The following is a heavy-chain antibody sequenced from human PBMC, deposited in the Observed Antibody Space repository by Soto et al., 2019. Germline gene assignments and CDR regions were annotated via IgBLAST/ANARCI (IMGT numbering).Heavy chain of an antibody. V-gene: IGHV3-30*18. CDR2: ISYDGSNK. D-gene: IGHD3-22*01. CDR1: GFTFSSYG. Sequence: QVQLVESGGGVVQPGRSLRLSCAASGFTFSSYGMHWVRQAPGKGLEWVAVISYDGSNKYYADSVKGRFTISRDNSKNTLYLQMNSLRAEDTAVYYCAKLAWYYYDSSGYDAFDIWGQGTMVTVSS. CDR3: AKLAWYYYDSSGYDAFDI. J-gene: IGHJ3*02.